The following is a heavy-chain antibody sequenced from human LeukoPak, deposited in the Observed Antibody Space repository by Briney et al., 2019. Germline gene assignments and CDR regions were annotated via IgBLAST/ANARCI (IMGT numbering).Heavy chain of an antibody. CDR2: IGYSGSAI. Sequence: GGSLRLSCAASGFTFSSFGMHWVRQAPGEGLEWVAYIGYSGSAIYYADSVKGRFTISRDNSKNTVHLQLSSLRAADTALYSCARDLTERKYYIAFWGQGTLVPVAS. CDR3: ARDLTERKYYIAF. J-gene: IGHJ4*02. V-gene: IGHV3-30*02. D-gene: IGHD2-8*02. CDR1: GFTFSSFG.